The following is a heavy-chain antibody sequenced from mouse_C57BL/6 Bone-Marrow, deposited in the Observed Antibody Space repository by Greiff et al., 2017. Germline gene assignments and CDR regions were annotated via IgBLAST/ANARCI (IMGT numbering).Heavy chain of an antibody. CDR3: ARGYDYDDAMDY. CDR1: GYSFTDYN. D-gene: IGHD2-4*01. Sequence: VQLQQSGPELVQPGASVKLSCAASGYSFTDYNMNWVKQSNGKSLEWIGVINPNYGTTSYNQKFKGKATLTVDQSSSTAYMQLNSLTSEDSAVYYGARGYDYDDAMDYWGQGTSVTVSS. V-gene: IGHV1-39*01. J-gene: IGHJ4*01. CDR2: INPNYGTT.